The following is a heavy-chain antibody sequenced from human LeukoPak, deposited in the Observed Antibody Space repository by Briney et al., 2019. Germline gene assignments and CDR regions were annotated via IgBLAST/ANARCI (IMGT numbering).Heavy chain of an antibody. CDR1: GYSFTSYW. J-gene: IGHJ4*02. Sequence: GESLKISCKGSGYSFTSYWIGWVRQMPGKGLEWMGIIYPGDSDTRYSPSFQGQVTISADKSTSTAYLQWSSLKASDTAMYYCARRLYDILTGYYFDYWGQGTLVTVSS. D-gene: IGHD3-9*01. CDR3: ARRLYDILTGYYFDY. V-gene: IGHV5-51*01. CDR2: IYPGDSDT.